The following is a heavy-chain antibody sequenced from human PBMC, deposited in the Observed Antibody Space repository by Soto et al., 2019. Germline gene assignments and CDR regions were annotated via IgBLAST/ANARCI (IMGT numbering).Heavy chain of an antibody. CDR1: GGTFSSYA. CDR2: IIPIFGTA. V-gene: IGHV1-69*06. CDR3: ARDDSTLYSSSPFGMDV. Sequence: ASVKVSGKASGGTFSSYAISWVRQAPGQGLEWMGGIIPIFGTANYAQKFQGRVTITADKSTSTAYMELSSLRSEDTAVYYCARDDSTLYSSSPFGMDVWGQGTTVTVSS. J-gene: IGHJ6*02. D-gene: IGHD6-13*01.